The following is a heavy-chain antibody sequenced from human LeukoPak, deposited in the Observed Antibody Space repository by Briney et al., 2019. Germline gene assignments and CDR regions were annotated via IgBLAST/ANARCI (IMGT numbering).Heavy chain of an antibody. CDR2: IYYSGST. V-gene: IGHV4-31*03. D-gene: IGHD6-19*01. Sequence: ASETLSLTCTVSGGSISSGGYYWSWIRQHPGKGLEWIGYIYYSGSTYYNPSLKSRVTISVDTSKNQFSLKLSSVTAADTAVYYCARAVVLRFSPGPAGTEPTFDYWGQGTLVTVSS. J-gene: IGHJ4*02. CDR3: ARAVVLRFSPGPAGTEPTFDY. CDR1: GGSISSGGYY.